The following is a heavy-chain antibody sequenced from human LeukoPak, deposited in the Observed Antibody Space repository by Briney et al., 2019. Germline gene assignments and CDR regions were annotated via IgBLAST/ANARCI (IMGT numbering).Heavy chain of an antibody. CDR1: GGPISTHY. CDR2: NDYSGST. D-gene: IGHD3-10*01. V-gene: IGHV4-59*11. Sequence: PSDSLSLTCIVSGGPISTHYWSWSRQPPGKGLEWIGYNDYSGSTNYNPSLKSRVTISVDTSKNQFSLKLNSVTAADTAVYYCARGATFRGTSYMDVWGKGTTDTVSS. CDR3: ARGATFRGTSYMDV. J-gene: IGHJ6*03.